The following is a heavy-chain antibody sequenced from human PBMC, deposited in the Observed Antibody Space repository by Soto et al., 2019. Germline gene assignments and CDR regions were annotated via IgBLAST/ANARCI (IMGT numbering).Heavy chain of an antibody. Sequence: QVQLVESGGGVVQPGRSLRLSCAASGFTFSSYGMHWVRQAPGKGLEWVAVISYDGSNKYYADSVKGRFTISRDNSKNTPYLQMNSLRADDTAVYYCAKDMEWLRLIYYYYGMDVWGQGTTVTVSS. CDR3: AKDMEWLRLIYYYYGMDV. J-gene: IGHJ6*02. CDR1: GFTFSSYG. CDR2: ISYDGSNK. D-gene: IGHD5-12*01. V-gene: IGHV3-30*18.